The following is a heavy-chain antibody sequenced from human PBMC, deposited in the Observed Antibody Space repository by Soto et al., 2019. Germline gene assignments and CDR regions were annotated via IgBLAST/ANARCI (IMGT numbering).Heavy chain of an antibody. CDR3: AKPLHYYYGMDV. V-gene: IGHV3-48*02. Sequence: GGSLRLSCAASGFTFSSYSMNWVRQAPGKGLEWVSYISSSSSTIYYADSVKGRFTISRDNAKNSLYLQMNSLGDEDTAVYYCAKPLHYYYGMDVWGQGTTVTVSS. J-gene: IGHJ6*02. CDR2: ISSSSSTI. CDR1: GFTFSSYS.